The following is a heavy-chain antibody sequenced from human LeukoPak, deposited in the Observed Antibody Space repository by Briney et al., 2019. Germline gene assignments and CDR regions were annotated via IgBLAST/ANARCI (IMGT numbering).Heavy chain of an antibody. CDR2: INHSGST. J-gene: IGHJ6*02. V-gene: IGHV4-34*01. Sequence: SETLSLTCAVYGGSFSGYYWSWIRQPPGKGLEWIGEINHSGSTNYNPSLKSRVTISVDTSKNQFSLKLSSVTAADTAVYYCAWGRLVGYYYYGMDVWGQGTTVTVSS. CDR3: AWGRLVGYYYYGMDV. CDR1: GGSFSGYY.